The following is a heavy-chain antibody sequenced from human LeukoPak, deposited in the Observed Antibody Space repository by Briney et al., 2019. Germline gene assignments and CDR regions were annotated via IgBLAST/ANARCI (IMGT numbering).Heavy chain of an antibody. CDR1: GGSFSVYY. V-gene: IGHV4-34*01. Sequence: ASETLSLTCAVYGGSFSVYYWSWIRQPPGKGLEWIGEINHSGSTNYNPSLKSRVTISVDTSKNQFSLKLSSVTAADTAVYYCARGGPKQLGRHFDYWGQGTLVTVSS. D-gene: IGHD6-13*01. CDR2: INHSGST. CDR3: ARGGPKQLGRHFDY. J-gene: IGHJ4*02.